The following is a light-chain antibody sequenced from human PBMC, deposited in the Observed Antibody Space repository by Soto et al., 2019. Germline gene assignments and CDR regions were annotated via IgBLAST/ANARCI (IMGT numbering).Light chain of an antibody. Sequence: IFMSPSHVPLLLSPGATATLSRRASESVSNNYLAWYQQRPGQAPRLLIYGASIRATDIPGRFGGHGSGTDFILSINRLEPEDSAVYYCQQDGGKPWKFGQGTKVEIK. V-gene: IGKV3-20*01. CDR3: QQDGGKPWK. J-gene: IGKJ1*01. CDR2: GAS. CDR1: ESVSNNY.